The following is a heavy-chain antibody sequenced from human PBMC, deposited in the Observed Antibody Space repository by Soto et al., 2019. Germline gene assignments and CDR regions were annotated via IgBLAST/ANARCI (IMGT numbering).Heavy chain of an antibody. CDR2: ISYDGSNK. CDR1: GFTFSSYA. J-gene: IGHJ1*01. V-gene: IGHV3-30-3*01. D-gene: IGHD6-19*01. CDR3: GRERVAGGAY. Sequence: QVQLVESGGGVVQPGRSLRLSCAASGFTFSSYAMHWVRQAPGKGLEWVAVISYDGSNKYYADSVKGRFTISRDNSKNLLYLQMNGLRAEDPAVYYCGRERVAGGAYWGQGTQATFSS.